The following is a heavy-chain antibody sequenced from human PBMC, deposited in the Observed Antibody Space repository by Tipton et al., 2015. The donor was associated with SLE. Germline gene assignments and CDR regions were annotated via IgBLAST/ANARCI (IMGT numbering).Heavy chain of an antibody. D-gene: IGHD3-22*01. J-gene: IGHJ1*01. Sequence: TLSLTCTVSGGSISSSSYYWGWIRQPPGKGLEWIGSIYYSGSTYYNPSLKSRVTISVDTSKNQFSLKLSSVTAADTAAYYCARGPPRGGYYYRAEYFQHWGQGTLVTVSS. V-gene: IGHV4-39*07. CDR1: GGSISSSSYY. CDR3: ARGPPRGGYYYRAEYFQH. CDR2: IYYSGST.